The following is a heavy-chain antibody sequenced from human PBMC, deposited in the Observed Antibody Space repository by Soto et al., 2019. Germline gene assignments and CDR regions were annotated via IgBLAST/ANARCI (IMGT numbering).Heavy chain of an antibody. CDR1: GYTFTTFW. D-gene: IGHD2-2*01. CDR3: ARLFCSTTTCDSWFDP. CDR2: IDPRDSYV. V-gene: IGHV5-10-1*01. J-gene: IGHJ5*02. Sequence: PGESLKISCTGFGYTFTTFWISWVHQMPGKGLEWMGRIDPRDSYVNYSPSFQGHVTISLDKSISTAYLQWGSLKASDTAMYYCARLFCSTTTCDSWFDPWGQGTLVTVSS.